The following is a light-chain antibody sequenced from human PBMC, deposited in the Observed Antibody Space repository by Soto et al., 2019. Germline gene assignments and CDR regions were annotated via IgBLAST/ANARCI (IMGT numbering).Light chain of an antibody. CDR1: QGISSY. V-gene: IGKV1-9*01. Sequence: IQLTQSPSSLSASVGDRVTITCRASQGISSYLAWYQQKPGKAPKLLIDGASTLEGGVPFRFSVSGSGTDFTLTISGLQPEHVATYYCQQLNTYPITFGQGTRLEI. CDR2: GAS. J-gene: IGKJ5*01. CDR3: QQLNTYPIT.